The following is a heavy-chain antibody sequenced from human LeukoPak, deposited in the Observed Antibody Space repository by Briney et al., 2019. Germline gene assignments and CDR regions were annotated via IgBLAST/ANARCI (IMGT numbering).Heavy chain of an antibody. J-gene: IGHJ4*02. D-gene: IGHD3-9*01. V-gene: IGHV4-30-2*01. CDR1: GGSISSGGYS. CDR3: ARGAIRYFDWLSHFDY. Sequence: PSQTLSLTRPVSGGSISSGGYSWSWIRQPPGKGLEWTGYIYHSGSTYYNPSLKSRVTISVDRSKNQFSLKLSSVTAADTAVYYCARGAIRYFDWLSHFDYWGQGTLVTVSS. CDR2: IYHSGST.